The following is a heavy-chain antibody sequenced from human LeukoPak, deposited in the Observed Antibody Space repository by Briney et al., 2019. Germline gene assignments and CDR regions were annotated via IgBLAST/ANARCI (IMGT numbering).Heavy chain of an antibody. J-gene: IGHJ4*02. Sequence: SETLSLTCTVSGGSITSNSYYWGWIRQPSGRGLEWIGSIYYSGSTCYNPSLKRRVTISIDTSKNQFSLKLSSVTAADTAVYFCARGGVDHYGSGTYYLMYYFDHWGQGALVTVSS. D-gene: IGHD3-10*01. CDR3: ARGGVDHYGSGTYYLMYYFDH. CDR1: GGSITSNSYY. CDR2: IYYSGST. V-gene: IGHV4-39*07.